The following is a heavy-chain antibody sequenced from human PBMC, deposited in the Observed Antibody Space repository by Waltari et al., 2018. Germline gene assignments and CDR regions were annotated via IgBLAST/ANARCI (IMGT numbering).Heavy chain of an antibody. CDR1: GYPFTKYY. J-gene: IGHJ4*02. D-gene: IGHD1-1*01. CDR2: INPKSGDA. V-gene: IGHV1-2*06. CDR3: ATANILGIGTFDY. Sequence: QVQLVQSGAEVKKPGASVRVSCKASGYPFTKYYIHWVRQAPGQGLEWMGRINPKSGDANYTQPFQGRVIMTRDTSINTAYLEVTGLTSDDTAIFYCATANILGIGTFDYWGQGTLVSVSS.